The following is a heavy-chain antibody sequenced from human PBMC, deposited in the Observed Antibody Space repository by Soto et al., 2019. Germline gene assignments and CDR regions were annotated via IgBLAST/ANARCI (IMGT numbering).Heavy chain of an antibody. J-gene: IGHJ3*02. V-gene: IGHV4-4*07. Sequence: SETLSLTCTVSGGSISSYYWSWIRQPAGKGLEWIGRIYTSGSTNYNPSLKSRVAMSVDTSKNQFSLKLSSVTAADTAVYYCARDQYYDSSLWGVAFDIWGQGTMVTVSS. D-gene: IGHD3-22*01. CDR1: GGSISSYY. CDR3: ARDQYYDSSLWGVAFDI. CDR2: IYTSGST.